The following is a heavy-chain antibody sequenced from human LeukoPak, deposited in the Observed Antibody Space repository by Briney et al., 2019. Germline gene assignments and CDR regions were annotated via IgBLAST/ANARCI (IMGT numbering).Heavy chain of an antibody. J-gene: IGHJ4*02. CDR2: IYYSGST. CDR3: ARVDISTTVTKSYYFDY. D-gene: IGHD4-17*01. Sequence: PSETLSLTCTVSGGSISSYYWCWIWHRPRKGREWVWYIYYSGSTNYSPYLKSRVTISVDPSKNQFSLKLSSVTAADTAVYYCARVDISTTVTKSYYFDYWGQGTLVTVSS. V-gene: IGHV4-59*01. CDR1: GGSISSYY.